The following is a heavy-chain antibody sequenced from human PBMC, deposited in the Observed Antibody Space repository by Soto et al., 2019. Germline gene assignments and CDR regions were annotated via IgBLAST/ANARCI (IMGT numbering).Heavy chain of an antibody. CDR2: ISSSSSYI. CDR1: GFTFSSYS. J-gene: IGHJ6*02. CDR3: ARGPLVPAAPYYYYGMDV. Sequence: GGSLRLSCAASGFTFSSYSMNWVRQAPGKGLEWVSSISSSSSYIYYADSVKGRFTISGDNAKNSLYLQMNSLRAEDTAVYYWARGPLVPAAPYYYYGMDVWGQGTTVTVSS. D-gene: IGHD2-2*01. V-gene: IGHV3-21*01.